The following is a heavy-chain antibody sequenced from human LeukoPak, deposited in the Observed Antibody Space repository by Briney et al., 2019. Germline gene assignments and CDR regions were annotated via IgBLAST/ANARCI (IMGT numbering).Heavy chain of an antibody. CDR1: GGSISSSSYY. Sequence: PSETLSLTCTVSGGSISSSSYYWGWIRQPPGKGLEWIGSIYYSGSTYYNPSLKSRVTISVDTSKNQFSLKLSSVTAADTAVYYCARGKRYSSSWYWYFDLWDRGTLVTVSS. D-gene: IGHD6-13*01. CDR3: ARGKRYSSSWYWYFDL. CDR2: IYYSGST. J-gene: IGHJ2*01. V-gene: IGHV4-39*07.